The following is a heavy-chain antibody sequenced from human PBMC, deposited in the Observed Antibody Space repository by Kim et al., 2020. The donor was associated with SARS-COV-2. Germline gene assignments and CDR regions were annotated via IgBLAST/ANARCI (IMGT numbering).Heavy chain of an antibody. V-gene: IGHV3-9*01. D-gene: IGHD3-10*01. J-gene: IGHJ4*02. CDR3: AKDPYYYGSGTARDFDN. Sequence: VKGRFTISRDNDKNALYLQMNSRRAEDTALYYCAKDPYYYGSGTARDFDNWGQGTLVTVSS.